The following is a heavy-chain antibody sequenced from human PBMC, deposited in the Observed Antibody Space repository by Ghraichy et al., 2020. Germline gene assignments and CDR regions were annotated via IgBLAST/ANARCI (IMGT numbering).Heavy chain of an antibody. CDR2: ISVYNGNT. D-gene: IGHD6-13*01. J-gene: IGHJ4*02. CDR3: ARRVAAVATGGYYFDF. Sequence: KVSCKASGYTFTSYGISWVRQAPGQRLEWMGWISVYNGNTMYAQKVQGRVTMTTDTSTSTAYMELRSLISDDTAVYYCARRVAAVATGGYYFDFWGQGTLVTVSS. V-gene: IGHV1-18*04. CDR1: GYTFTSYG.